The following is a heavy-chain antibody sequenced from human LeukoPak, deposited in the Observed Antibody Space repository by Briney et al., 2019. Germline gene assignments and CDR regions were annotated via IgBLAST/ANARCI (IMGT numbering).Heavy chain of an antibody. J-gene: IGHJ6*03. V-gene: IGHV1-8*03. Sequence: ASVKVSCKASGYTFTSYDINWVRQATGQGLEWMGWMNPNSGNTGYAQKFQGRVTITRNTSISTAYMELSSLRSEDTAVYYCARSIAVAGLYYYYYYYMDVWGKGTTVTVSS. CDR2: MNPNSGNT. D-gene: IGHD6-19*01. CDR1: GYTFTSYD. CDR3: ARSIAVAGLYYYYYYYMDV.